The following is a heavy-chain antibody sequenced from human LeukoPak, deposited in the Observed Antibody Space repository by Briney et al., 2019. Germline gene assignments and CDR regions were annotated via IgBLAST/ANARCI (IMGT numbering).Heavy chain of an antibody. V-gene: IGHV3-23*01. CDR1: GFTFSSHA. Sequence: TGGSLRLSCVASGFTFSSHAMSWVRQAPGKGLEWVSAISGSDGSTYYADSVKGRFTISRDNSKNTLYLQMSSLRAEDTAVYYCAKGIQPIDYWGQGTLVTVSS. CDR3: AKGIQPIDY. D-gene: IGHD5-18*01. J-gene: IGHJ4*02. CDR2: ISGSDGST.